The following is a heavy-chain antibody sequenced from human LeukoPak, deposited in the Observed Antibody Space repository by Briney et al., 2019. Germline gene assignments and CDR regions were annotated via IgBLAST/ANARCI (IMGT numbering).Heavy chain of an antibody. CDR3: AGSSSYPAWFDH. CDR2: IYYSGST. D-gene: IGHD6-13*01. CDR1: GGSISSYY. Sequence: SETLSLTCTVSGGSISSYYWSWIRQPPGKGLEWIGYIYYSGSTNYNPSLKSRVTISVDTSKNQFSLKLSSVTAADTAVYYCAGSSSYPAWFDHWGQGTLVTVSS. V-gene: IGHV4-59*08. J-gene: IGHJ5*02.